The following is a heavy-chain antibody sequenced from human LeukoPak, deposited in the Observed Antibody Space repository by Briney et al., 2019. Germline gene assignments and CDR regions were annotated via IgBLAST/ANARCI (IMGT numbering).Heavy chain of an antibody. V-gene: IGHV4-34*01. D-gene: IGHD6-25*01. J-gene: IGHJ5*02. CDR3: ARGRSIEAASGGWFDP. CDR2: INHSGST. Sequence: SETLSLTCAVYGGSFSGYYWSWIRQPPGKGLEWIGEINHSGSTNYNPSLKSRVTISVDTSKNQFSLKLSSVTAADTAVNYCARGRSIEAASGGWFDPWGQGTLFTVSS. CDR1: GGSFSGYY.